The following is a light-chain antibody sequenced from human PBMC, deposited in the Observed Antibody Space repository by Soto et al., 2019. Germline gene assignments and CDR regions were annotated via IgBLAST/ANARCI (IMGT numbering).Light chain of an antibody. CDR1: QSVGSN. J-gene: IGKJ1*01. CDR3: CQYNNWPPLT. Sequence: EIVMTQSPATLSVSPGARAPLSCRARQSVGSNLAWYPQNPGQAPRLVIYGACARATGIPARLSGSRGWTELIPPTSSLQHEDYVAYYCCQYNNWPPLTFGQGTKVDIK. V-gene: IGKV3-15*01. CDR2: GAC.